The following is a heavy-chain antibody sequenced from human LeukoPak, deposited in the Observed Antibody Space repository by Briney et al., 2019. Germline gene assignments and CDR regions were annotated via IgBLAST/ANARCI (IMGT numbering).Heavy chain of an antibody. D-gene: IGHD2-15*01. Sequence: GGSLRLSCVASGFSFSSSGMSWVRQPPGKGPEWVAAITGSGSGTYYADSVKGRFTISRDNSKNTVHLEMNSLRAEDTAVYYCVYCSGGNCYYAVRGWTYWGQGTLVTVSS. V-gene: IGHV3-23*01. CDR2: ITGSGSGT. J-gene: IGHJ4*02. CDR3: VYCSGGNCYYAVRGWTY. CDR1: GFSFSSSG.